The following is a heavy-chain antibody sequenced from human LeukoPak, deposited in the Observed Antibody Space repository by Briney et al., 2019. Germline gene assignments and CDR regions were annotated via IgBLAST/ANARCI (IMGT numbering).Heavy chain of an antibody. CDR3: ARVPGIAAAVDY. D-gene: IGHD6-13*01. Sequence: SETLSLTCDVSGASIRNKFWSWLRHPPGKALEWIGYISYTGTTNYNPSLQSRVTISVDTSKNQFSLKLSSVTAADTAVYYCARVPGIAAAVDYWGQGTLVTVSS. J-gene: IGHJ4*02. CDR1: GASIRNKF. CDR2: ISYTGTT. V-gene: IGHV4-59*12.